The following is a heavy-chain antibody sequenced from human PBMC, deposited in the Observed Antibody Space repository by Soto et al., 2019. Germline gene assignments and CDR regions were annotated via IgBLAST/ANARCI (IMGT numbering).Heavy chain of an antibody. CDR2: IYPGDSDT. Sequence: GESLKISCKGSGYSFTSYWIGWVRQMPGKGLEWMGIIYPGDSDTRYSPSFQGQVTISADKSISTAYLQWSSLKASDTAMYYCARNEGYSYAQWWFDPWGPGTLVTVSS. J-gene: IGHJ5*02. D-gene: IGHD5-18*01. V-gene: IGHV5-51*01. CDR1: GYSFTSYW. CDR3: ARNEGYSYAQWWFDP.